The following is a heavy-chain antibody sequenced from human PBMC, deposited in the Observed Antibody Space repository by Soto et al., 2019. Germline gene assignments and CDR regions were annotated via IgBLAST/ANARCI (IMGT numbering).Heavy chain of an antibody. V-gene: IGHV4-39*01. CDR1: GGSISNGYYY. CDR3: ARQHYYDSSGYYYFDY. J-gene: IGHJ4*02. Sequence: SETLSLTCTVSGGSISNGYYYWSWVRQNPGKGLEWIAHVHYSGSTYYTPSLKSRVTISADTSNNQFSLRLNSVTAADTAVYYCARQHYYDSSGYYYFDYWGQGTLVTVSS. D-gene: IGHD3-22*01. CDR2: VHYSGST.